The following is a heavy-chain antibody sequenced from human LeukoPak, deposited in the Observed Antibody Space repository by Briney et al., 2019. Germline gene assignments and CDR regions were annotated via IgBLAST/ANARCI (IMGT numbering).Heavy chain of an antibody. D-gene: IGHD3-16*01. V-gene: IGHV3-7*01. CDR3: ARDLA. CDR2: IRQDGSQK. J-gene: IGHJ4*02. Sequence: PGGSLRLSCAASGFTFSIYAMGWVRQAPGKGLEWVANIRQDGSQKYYVDSVKGRFTISRDNAKNSLYLQMNSLRAEDTAVYYCARDLAWGQGTLVTVSS. CDR1: GFTFSIYA.